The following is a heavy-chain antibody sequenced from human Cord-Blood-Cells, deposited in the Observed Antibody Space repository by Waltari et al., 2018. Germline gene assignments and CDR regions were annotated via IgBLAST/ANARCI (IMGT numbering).Heavy chain of an antibody. J-gene: IGHJ6*02. CDR2: IRYDGSNK. D-gene: IGHD3-3*01. Sequence: QVQLVESGGGVVQPGGSLRLSCAASGFTFSSYGMHWVRQAPGKGLEWVAFIRYDGSNKYYADAVKGRFTSSRDNSKNTLYLQMNSLRAEDTAVYYCAKGTDFWSGYYYYYYGMDVWGQGTTVTVSS. CDR1: GFTFSSYG. V-gene: IGHV3-30*02. CDR3: AKGTDFWSGYYYYYYGMDV.